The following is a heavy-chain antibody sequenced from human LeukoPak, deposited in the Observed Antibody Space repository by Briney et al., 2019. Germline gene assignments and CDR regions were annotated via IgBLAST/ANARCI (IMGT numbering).Heavy chain of an antibody. J-gene: IGHJ4*02. V-gene: IGHV3-66*01. CDR1: GFTVSSHY. CDR3: ARWAVSGKNYFDS. CDR2: IYSTGTT. D-gene: IGHD6-19*01. Sequence: GGSLRLSCAASGFTVSSHYMSWVRQAPGKGLEWVSIIYSTGTTYYADSVKGRFTIPRDNSKNTLHLQMNSLRVEDTAVYYCARWAVSGKNYFDSWGQGTLVTVSS.